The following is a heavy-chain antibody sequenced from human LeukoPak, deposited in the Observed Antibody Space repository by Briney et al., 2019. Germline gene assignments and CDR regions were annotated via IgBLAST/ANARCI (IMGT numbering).Heavy chain of an antibody. D-gene: IGHD2-2*01. CDR2: INHSGST. J-gene: IGHJ6*02. CDR3: ARGRGYCSSTSCYEAGYGMDV. Sequence: SETLSLTCAVYGGSFSGYYWSWIRQPPGKGLEGIGEINHSGSTNYNPSLKSRVTISVDTSKNQFSLKLSSVTAADTAVYYCARGRGYCSSTSCYEAGYGMDVWGQGTTVTVSS. V-gene: IGHV4-34*01. CDR1: GGSFSGYY.